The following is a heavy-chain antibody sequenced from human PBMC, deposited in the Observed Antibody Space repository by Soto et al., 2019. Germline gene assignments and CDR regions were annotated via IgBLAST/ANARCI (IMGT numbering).Heavy chain of an antibody. V-gene: IGHV3-74*01. CDR1: GFTFSSDW. Sequence: PGGSMRLSCAASGFTFSSDWMHWVRQAAGKGLVWASRINSDGSSTSYAESVKGGFTISRDNAKNTLYLQMNTLRAEVTAVYYCSSDLRICCWYTFSYGMDFWXQGXTVXVSS. CDR2: INSDGSST. CDR3: SSDLRICCWYTFSYGMDF. J-gene: IGHJ6*02. D-gene: IGHD6-13*01.